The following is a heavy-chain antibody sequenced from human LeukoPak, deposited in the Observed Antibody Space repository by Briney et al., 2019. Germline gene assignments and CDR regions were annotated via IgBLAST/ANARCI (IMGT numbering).Heavy chain of an antibody. Sequence: PGGSLRLSCAASGFTFSSYAVSWVRQAPGKGQEWVSAIVGSGGSTYYADSVKGRFTNSRDISKNMLYLQMNSLRADDTAVYYCAKDLGYCSGASCHVFDYWGQGTLVTVSS. V-gene: IGHV3-23*01. CDR2: IVGSGGST. J-gene: IGHJ4*02. CDR1: GFTFSSYA. D-gene: IGHD2-15*01. CDR3: AKDLGYCSGASCHVFDY.